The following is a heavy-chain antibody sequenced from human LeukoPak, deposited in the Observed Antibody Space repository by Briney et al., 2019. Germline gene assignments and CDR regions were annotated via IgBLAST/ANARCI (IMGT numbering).Heavy chain of an antibody. D-gene: IGHD3-10*01. V-gene: IGHV4-39*02. CDR1: GGSISSSSYY. J-gene: IGHJ4*02. CDR3: ARDRGYGSRAFDF. Sequence: PSETLSLTCTVSGGSISSSSYYWGWIRQPPGKGLEWIGSIYYSGSTYYNPSLKSRVTISVDTSKNQFSLKLSSVTAADTAVYYCARDRGYGSRAFDFWGQGTLVTVSS. CDR2: IYYSGST.